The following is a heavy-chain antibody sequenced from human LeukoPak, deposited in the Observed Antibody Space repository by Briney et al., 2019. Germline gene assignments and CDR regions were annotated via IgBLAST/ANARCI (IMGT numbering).Heavy chain of an antibody. V-gene: IGHV3-21*01. D-gene: IGHD6-13*01. CDR2: ISSSSTYI. CDR1: GFTFSSYS. Sequence: GGSLRLSCAASGFTFSSYSMNWVRQAPGKGLESVSSISSSSTYIHYGDSVKGRFTISRDNAKNSLYLQMDSLRADDTAVYYCARVPYTSSTYYFDYWGQGTLVTVSS. J-gene: IGHJ4*02. CDR3: ARVPYTSSTYYFDY.